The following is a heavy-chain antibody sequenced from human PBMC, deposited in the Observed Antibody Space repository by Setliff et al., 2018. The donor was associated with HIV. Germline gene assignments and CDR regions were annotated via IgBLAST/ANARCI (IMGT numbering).Heavy chain of an antibody. CDR3: ARGRLLWSGSYYYYYMDV. CDR2: TRNKANSYTT. Sequence: GGSLRLSCAASGFTFSSYGMHWVRQAPGKGLEWVGRTRNKANSYTTEYAASVKGRFTISRDDSNNSLYLQMNSLKTEDTAVYYCARGRLLWSGSYYYYYMDVWGKGTTVTVSS. D-gene: IGHD3-10*01. V-gene: IGHV3-72*01. CDR1: GFTFSSYG. J-gene: IGHJ6*03.